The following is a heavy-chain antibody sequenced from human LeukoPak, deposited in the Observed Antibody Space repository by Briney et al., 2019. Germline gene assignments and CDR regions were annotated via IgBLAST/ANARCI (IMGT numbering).Heavy chain of an antibody. D-gene: IGHD2-2*01. CDR2: ISGSGGST. CDR3: TRGYCSSTSCHHFDY. Sequence: GGSLRLSCAASGFTFSSYGMSWVRQAPGKGLEWVSAISGSGGSTYYADSVKGRFTISRDNAKNSLYLQMNSLRAEDTAVYYCTRGYCSSTSCHHFDYWGQGTLVTVSS. CDR1: GFTFSSYG. V-gene: IGHV3-23*01. J-gene: IGHJ4*02.